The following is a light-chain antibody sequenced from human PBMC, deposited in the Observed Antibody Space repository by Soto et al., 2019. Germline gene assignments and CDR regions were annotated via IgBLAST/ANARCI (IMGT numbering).Light chain of an antibody. Sequence: QSVLTQPPSASGTPGHRVTISCSGSSSNIGSNTVNWYQQLPGTAPKLLIYYNDQRPSGVPDRCSGSKSGTSTSLAISGRQSDDEADYYCAAWDDSLKGPVFGGGTKLTVL. CDR1: SSNIGSNT. V-gene: IGLV1-44*01. J-gene: IGLJ3*02. CDR3: AAWDDSLKGPV. CDR2: YND.